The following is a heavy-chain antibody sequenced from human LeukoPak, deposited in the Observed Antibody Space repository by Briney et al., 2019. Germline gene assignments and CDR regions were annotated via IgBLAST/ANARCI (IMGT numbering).Heavy chain of an antibody. CDR1: GFTFSTYW. V-gene: IGHV3-7*01. CDR3: ARQLFDY. D-gene: IGHD5-18*01. Sequence: GGSLRLSCAASGFTFSTYWMSWVRRAPGKGLEWVANINQDGSAKYYVDFVKGRFTISRDNAKNSLYLQMNSLRAEDTAVYYCARQLFDYWGQGTLVTASS. CDR2: INQDGSAK. J-gene: IGHJ4*02.